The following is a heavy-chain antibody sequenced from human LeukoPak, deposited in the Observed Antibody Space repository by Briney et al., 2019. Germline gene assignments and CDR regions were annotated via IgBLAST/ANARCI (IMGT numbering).Heavy chain of an antibody. J-gene: IGHJ4*02. Sequence: SETLSLTCSVSGGSISSINSGTYYWSWIRQPAGKGLEWIGRIYAGGSINYNPSLNGRVTISIDRSKNQFSLKLSSVTAADTALYYCAAGGDEFAYWGQGTMVTVSS. CDR2: IYAGGSI. CDR1: GGSISSINSGTYY. V-gene: IGHV4-61*02. D-gene: IGHD3-10*01. CDR3: AAGGDEFAY.